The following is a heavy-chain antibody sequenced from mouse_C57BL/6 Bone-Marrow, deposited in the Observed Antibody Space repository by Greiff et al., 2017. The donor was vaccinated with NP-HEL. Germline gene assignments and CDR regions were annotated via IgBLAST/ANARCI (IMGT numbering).Heavy chain of an antibody. D-gene: IGHD6-1*01. CDR3: ARWGSLFMAMDY. CDR2: IFPGSGST. CDR1: GYTFTSRW. J-gene: IGHJ4*01. V-gene: IGHV1-56*01. Sequence: QVQLQQSGPELVRPGASVKISCKAPGYTFTSRWMQWVRQRPGPGLEWIGEIFPGSGSTYYNEKFKGKATLTVDTSSSTAYMQLSSLTSEDSAVYFCARWGSLFMAMDYWGQGTSVTVSS.